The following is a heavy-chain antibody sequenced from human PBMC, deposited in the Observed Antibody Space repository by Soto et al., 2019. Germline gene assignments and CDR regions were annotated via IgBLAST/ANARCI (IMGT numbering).Heavy chain of an antibody. CDR2: IYYLGNT. V-gene: IGHV4-39*01. CDR3: ARLEGLATISYYFDF. Sequence: PSGTLSLTCTVSGGSISSSRSYWAWIRQPPGKGLEWVGSIYYLGNTYYNPSLGSRVTISVDTSKNQFSLKLRSVTAADSAVYFCARLEGLATISYYFDFWGPGALVTVSS. J-gene: IGHJ4*02. D-gene: IGHD3-9*01. CDR1: GGSISSSRSY.